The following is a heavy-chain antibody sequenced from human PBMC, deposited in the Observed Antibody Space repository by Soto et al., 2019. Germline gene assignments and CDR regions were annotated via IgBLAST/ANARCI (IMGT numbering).Heavy chain of an antibody. J-gene: IGHJ4*02. V-gene: IGHV4-31*03. CDR1: GGSINRGGYY. Sequence: QVQLQESGPGLVKPSQTLSLTCTVPGGSINRGGYYWSWVRQHPGKGLEWIGYIYYSGTTYYNPSLESRITISIDTSRSQFSLRLNSVTAAHTAVYYCARGVAWAHFDYWGQGTLVAVSS. CDR3: ARGVAWAHFDY. CDR2: IYYSGTT.